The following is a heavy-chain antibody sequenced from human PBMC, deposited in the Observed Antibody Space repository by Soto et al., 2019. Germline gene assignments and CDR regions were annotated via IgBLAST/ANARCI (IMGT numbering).Heavy chain of an antibody. CDR3: ARSSASITIFGVVITTFDP. V-gene: IGHV4-59*01. J-gene: IGHJ5*02. CDR1: GGSISSYY. CDR2: IYYSGIT. D-gene: IGHD3-3*01. Sequence: QVQLQESGPGLVKPSETLSLTCTVSGGSISSYYWSWIRQPPGKGLEWIGYIYYSGITNYNPSLKSRVTISVDTSKNQFSLKLSSVTAADTAVYYCARSSASITIFGVVITTFDPWGQGTLVTVSS.